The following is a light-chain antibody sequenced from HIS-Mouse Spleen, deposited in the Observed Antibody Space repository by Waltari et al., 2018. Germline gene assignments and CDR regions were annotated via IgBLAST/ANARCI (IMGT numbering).Light chain of an antibody. CDR1: SSDVGRYNL. V-gene: IGLV2-23*01. Sequence: QSALTQPASVSGSPGQSITISCTGTSSDVGRYNLVSWYQQHQGKAPKRMIYEGSKRPSGVSNRFSGSKSGNTASLTISGLQAEDEADYYCCSYAGSHWVFGGGTKLTVL. J-gene: IGLJ3*02. CDR2: EGS. CDR3: CSYAGSHWV.